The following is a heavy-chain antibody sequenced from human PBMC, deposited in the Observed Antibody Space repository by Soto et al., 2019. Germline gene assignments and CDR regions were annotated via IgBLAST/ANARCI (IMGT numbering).Heavy chain of an antibody. V-gene: IGHV3-30*18. CDR3: AKDYAWPGYYYGMDV. CDR1: GFTFSSYG. J-gene: IGHJ6*02. D-gene: IGHD2-2*01. Sequence: QVQLVESGGGVVQPGRSLRLSCAASGFTFSSYGMHWVRQAPGKGLEWVAVISYDGSNKYYADSVKGRFTISRDNSKNALYLQMNSLRAEDTAVYYCAKDYAWPGYYYGMDVWGQGTTVTVSS. CDR2: ISYDGSNK.